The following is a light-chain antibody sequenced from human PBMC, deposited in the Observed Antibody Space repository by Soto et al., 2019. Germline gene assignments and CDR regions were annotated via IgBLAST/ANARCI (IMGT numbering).Light chain of an antibody. CDR1: QSISNTY. Sequence: EIVLTQSPGTLSVSPGERATLSCRASQSISNTYLAWYEQKPGQAPRLLIYDASSRATGIPDRFSGSGSGTDFTLTISRLEPEDFAVYYCQQYGDSRTFGQGTRVEI. CDR2: DAS. J-gene: IGKJ1*01. V-gene: IGKV3-20*01. CDR3: QQYGDSRT.